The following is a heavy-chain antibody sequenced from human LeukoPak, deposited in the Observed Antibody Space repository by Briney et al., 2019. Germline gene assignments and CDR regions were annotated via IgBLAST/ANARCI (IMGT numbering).Heavy chain of an antibody. CDR1: GFTFSSHG. V-gene: IGHV3-23*01. Sequence: GGSLRLSCAASGFTFSSHGMNWVRQAPGKGLEWVSGISPNGVITYYADTVKGRFTISRDNSKNMLYLQMNSLRAEDTAVYYCARSLRVRGVPDYMDVWGKGTTVIISS. CDR2: ISPNGVIT. J-gene: IGHJ6*03. D-gene: IGHD3-10*02. CDR3: ARSLRVRGVPDYMDV.